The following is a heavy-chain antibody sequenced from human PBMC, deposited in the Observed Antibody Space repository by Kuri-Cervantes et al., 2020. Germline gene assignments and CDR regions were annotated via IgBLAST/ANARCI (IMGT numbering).Heavy chain of an antibody. D-gene: IGHD3-22*01. J-gene: IGHJ2*01. CDR3: ARELSDYDSYGWYLDL. V-gene: IGHV3-9*01. CDR1: GFTFDDYA. CDR2: INWNSGSI. Sequence: GGSLRLSCAASGFTFDDYAMHWVRQVPGKGLEWVSGINWNSGSIDYADSVKGRFTISRDNAKNSLYLQMNSLRAGDTAVYYCARELSDYDSYGWYLDLWGRGTLVTVSS.